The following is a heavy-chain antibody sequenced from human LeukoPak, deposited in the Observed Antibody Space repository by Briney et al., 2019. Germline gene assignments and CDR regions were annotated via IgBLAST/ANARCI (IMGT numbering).Heavy chain of an antibody. Sequence: PGGSLRLSCAVSGFTVSNNFMNWVRQAPGKGLEWVSVIYSGGRTVYTDSVKGRFTISRDNSKNTLFLQMSSLRLEDTAVYYCAREPSGGWYGLQNWGQGTLVTVSS. D-gene: IGHD6-19*01. CDR3: AREPSGGWYGLQN. CDR1: GFTVSNNF. V-gene: IGHV3-53*05. J-gene: IGHJ1*01. CDR2: IYSGGRT.